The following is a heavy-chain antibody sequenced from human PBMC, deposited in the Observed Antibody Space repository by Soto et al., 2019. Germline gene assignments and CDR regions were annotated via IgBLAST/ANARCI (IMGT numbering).Heavy chain of an antibody. CDR3: ASSNRGEGIVGATHYFDY. J-gene: IGHJ4*02. CDR2: IIPIFGTA. Sequence: QVQLVQSGAEVKKPGSSVKVSCKASGGTFSKYAISWVRQAPRQGLEWMGGIIPIFGTANYAQKFQGRVTITADESTSTAYMELSSLRSEDTAVYYCASSNRGEGIVGATHYFDYWGQGTLVTVSS. V-gene: IGHV1-69*01. D-gene: IGHD1-26*01. CDR1: GGTFSKYA.